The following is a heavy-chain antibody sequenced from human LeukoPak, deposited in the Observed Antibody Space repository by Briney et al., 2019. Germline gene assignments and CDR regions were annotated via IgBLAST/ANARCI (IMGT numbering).Heavy chain of an antibody. V-gene: IGHV3-30-3*01. CDR2: ISYDGSDK. CDR1: GFTFNSYA. Sequence: GRSLRLSCAASGFTFNSYAMHWVRQAPGKGLEWVAVISYDGSDKYYADSVKGRFTISRDNSKNTLYLQMNSLRAEDTAVYYCAREEVAAAGTYYGMDVWGQGTTVTVSS. CDR3: AREEVAAAGTYYGMDV. J-gene: IGHJ6*02. D-gene: IGHD6-13*01.